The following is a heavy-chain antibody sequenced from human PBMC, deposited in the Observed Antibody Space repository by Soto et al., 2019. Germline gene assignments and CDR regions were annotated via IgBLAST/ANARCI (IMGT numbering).Heavy chain of an antibody. V-gene: IGHV3-23*01. CDR3: AIRPSSDFVN. J-gene: IGHJ4*02. Sequence: EVQLLESGGGLVQPGGSLRLSCAASGFTFSTYAMSWVRQAPGKGLEWVSSINKNGGRTFYADSLKGRFTISRDNAKGTLCLQMCSLRAEDTALYYCAIRPSSDFVNWGQGTLVTVS. CDR2: INKNGGRT. CDR1: GFTFSTYA. D-gene: IGHD3-3*01.